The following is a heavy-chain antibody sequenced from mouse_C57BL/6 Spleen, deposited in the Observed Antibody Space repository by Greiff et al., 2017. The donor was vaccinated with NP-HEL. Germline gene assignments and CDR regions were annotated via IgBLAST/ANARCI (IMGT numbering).Heavy chain of an antibody. Sequence: EVQVVESGGGLVKPGGSLKLSCAASGFTFSDYGMHWVRQAPEKGLEWVAYISSGSSTIYYADTVKGRFTISRDNAKNTLFLQMTSLRSEDTAMYYCARTYYGYDYFDYWGQGTTLTVSS. D-gene: IGHD2-9*01. CDR2: ISSGSSTI. CDR3: ARTYYGYDYFDY. V-gene: IGHV5-17*01. CDR1: GFTFSDYG. J-gene: IGHJ2*01.